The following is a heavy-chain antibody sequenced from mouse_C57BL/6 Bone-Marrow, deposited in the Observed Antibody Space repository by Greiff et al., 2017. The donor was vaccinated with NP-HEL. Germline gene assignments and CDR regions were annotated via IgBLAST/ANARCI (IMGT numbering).Heavy chain of an antibody. CDR1: GFNIKDDY. CDR2: IDPENGDT. Sequence: EVKLQQPGAELVRPGASVKLSCTASGFNIKDDYMHWVKQRPEQGLEWIGWIDPENGDTEYASKFQGKATITADTSSNTAYLQLSSLTSEDTAVYYCTTDGSSSYYFDYWGQGTTLTVSS. J-gene: IGHJ2*01. CDR3: TTDGSSSYYFDY. D-gene: IGHD1-1*01. V-gene: IGHV14-4*01.